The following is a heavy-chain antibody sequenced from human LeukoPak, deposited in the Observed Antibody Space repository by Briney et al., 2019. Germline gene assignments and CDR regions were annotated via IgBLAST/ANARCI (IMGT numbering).Heavy chain of an antibody. D-gene: IGHD3-22*01. CDR3: ARRDSSGWIMYV. Sequence: GESLKISCQASGYSFTNYWIGWVRQMPAKALEWMGIIYPGDSNTRYSPSFQGQVTISADKSISTAYLQWSSLKASDTAMYYCARRDSSGWIMYVWGKGTTVTVSS. V-gene: IGHV5-51*01. J-gene: IGHJ6*03. CDR1: GYSFTNYW. CDR2: IYPGDSNT.